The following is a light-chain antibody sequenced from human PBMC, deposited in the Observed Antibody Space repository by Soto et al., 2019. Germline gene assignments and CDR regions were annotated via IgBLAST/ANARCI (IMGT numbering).Light chain of an antibody. Sequence: EIVLTQSPGTLSLSPGERATLSCRASQSVSSSYLVWHQQKPGQAPRLLIYGASRRATGIPDRFSGSGSGADFTLTISRLEPEDFAVYYCQQYDNSLWTFGQGTKVDIK. V-gene: IGKV3-20*01. J-gene: IGKJ1*01. CDR3: QQYDNSLWT. CDR1: QSVSSSY. CDR2: GAS.